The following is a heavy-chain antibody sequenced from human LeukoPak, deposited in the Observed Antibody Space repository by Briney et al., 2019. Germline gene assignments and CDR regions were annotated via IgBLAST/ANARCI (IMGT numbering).Heavy chain of an antibody. J-gene: IGHJ4*02. V-gene: IGHV3-30-3*01. CDR3: ARDDTSGYYNPN. CDR2: ISYDGSNK. CDR1: GFTFSSYA. Sequence: GGSLRLSCAASGFTFSSYAMHWVRQAPGKGLEWVAVISYDGSNKYYADSVKGRFTISRDNSKNTLYLQMNSLRAEDTAVYYCARDDTSGYYNPNWGQGTLVTVSS. D-gene: IGHD3-22*01.